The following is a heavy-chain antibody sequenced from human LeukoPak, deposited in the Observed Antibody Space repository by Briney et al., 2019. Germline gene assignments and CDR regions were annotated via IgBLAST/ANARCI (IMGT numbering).Heavy chain of an antibody. V-gene: IGHV1-69*05. CDR1: GGTLSSYA. CDR3: ARDRKWGSSWQKYWYFDL. Sequence: ASVNVSCKASGGTLSSYAISWVRQAPGQGLEWMGGIIPIFGTANYAQKFQGRVTITTDESTSTAYMELSSLRSEDTAVYYGARDRKWGSSWQKYWYFDLWGRGTLVTVSS. D-gene: IGHD6-13*01. CDR2: IIPIFGTA. J-gene: IGHJ2*01.